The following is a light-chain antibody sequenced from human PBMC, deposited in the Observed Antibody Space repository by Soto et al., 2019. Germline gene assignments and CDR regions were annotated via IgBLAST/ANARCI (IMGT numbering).Light chain of an antibody. CDR2: AAS. V-gene: IGKV1-12*01. J-gene: IGKJ5*01. CDR3: QHAYSGIRDT. CDR1: EDISTW. Sequence: ILVTQSPSYLSFSLPERVTITFRFSEDISTWLAWYQQKPGKAPKLLIYAASSLQSGVQSRFSGSGSGTDFTLTISSLQPEDFAPYYFQHAYSGIRDTFGQGTRLEIK.